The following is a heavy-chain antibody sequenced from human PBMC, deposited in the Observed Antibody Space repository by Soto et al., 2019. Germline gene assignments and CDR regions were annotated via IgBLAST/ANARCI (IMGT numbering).Heavy chain of an antibody. J-gene: IGHJ6*03. D-gene: IGHD3-10*01. CDR1: GFTFSNYW. CDR3: ARGASGRYYRDV. V-gene: IGHV3-74*01. CDR2: IKGDGSIT. Sequence: DEQVVESGGGLVQPGGSLRLSCTASGFTFSNYWIHWVRQASGKGLVWVSRIKGDGSITNYADSVRGRFSISRDNAKNTVYSQMDSLRAEDTAVYYCARGASGRYYRDVWGKGTTVTVS.